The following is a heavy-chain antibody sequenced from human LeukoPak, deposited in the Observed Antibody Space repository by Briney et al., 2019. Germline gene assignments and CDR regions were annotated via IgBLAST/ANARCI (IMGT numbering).Heavy chain of an antibody. CDR1: GFTFSSYS. Sequence: PGGSLRLSCAASGFTFSSYSMNWVRQAPGKRLEWVSSIIGSGRDTYYADSVKGRFTISRDNAKNSLYLQMNSLRAEDTAVYYCAREPPRSYFDYWGQGTLVTVSS. CDR3: AREPPRSYFDY. V-gene: IGHV3-21*04. CDR2: IIGSGRDT. J-gene: IGHJ4*02.